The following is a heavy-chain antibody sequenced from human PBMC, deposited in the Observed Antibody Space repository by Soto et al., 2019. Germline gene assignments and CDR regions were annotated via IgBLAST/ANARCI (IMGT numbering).Heavy chain of an antibody. V-gene: IGHV4-59*01. Sequence: SETLSLTCTVSGGSISSYYWSWIRQPPGKGLEWIGYIYYSGSTNYNPSLKSRVTISVDTSKNQFSLKLSSVTAADTAVYYCARDEGSGWYNWFDPWGQGALVTVSS. J-gene: IGHJ5*02. CDR2: IYYSGST. D-gene: IGHD6-19*01. CDR1: GGSISSYY. CDR3: ARDEGSGWYNWFDP.